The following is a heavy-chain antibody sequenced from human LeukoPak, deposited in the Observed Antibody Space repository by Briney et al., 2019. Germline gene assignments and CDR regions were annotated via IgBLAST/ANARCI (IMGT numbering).Heavy chain of an antibody. J-gene: IGHJ4*02. V-gene: IGHV3-30-3*01. CDR2: ISYDGSNK. Sequence: GGSLRLSFAASGFTFSSYAMHWVRQAPGKGLEWVALISYDGSNKYYADSVKGRFTISRDNSKNTLYLQMNSLRAEDTAVYYCARAGYSSSWYHDYWGQGTLVTVSS. CDR3: ARAGYSSSWYHDY. D-gene: IGHD6-13*01. CDR1: GFTFSSYA.